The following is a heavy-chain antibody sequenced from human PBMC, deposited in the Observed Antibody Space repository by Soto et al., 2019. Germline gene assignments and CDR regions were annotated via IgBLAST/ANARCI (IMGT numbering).Heavy chain of an antibody. D-gene: IGHD3-10*01. V-gene: IGHV3-13*01. Sequence: GGSLRLSCAASGFTFSTYDMHWVRQPTGKGLEWVSGIGTGGDAYYPGSVKGRFTISRENAKNSLYLQLDSLRAEDTAVYYCARRLSSPFGAFDIWGQGTMVTVSS. CDR1: GFTFSTYD. J-gene: IGHJ3*02. CDR2: IGTGGDA. CDR3: ARRLSSPFGAFDI.